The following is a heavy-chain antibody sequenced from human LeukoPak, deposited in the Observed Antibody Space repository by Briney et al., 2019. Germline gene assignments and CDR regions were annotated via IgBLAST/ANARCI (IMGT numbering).Heavy chain of an antibody. V-gene: IGHV4-31*03. J-gene: IGHJ5*02. CDR2: IYYSGST. CDR3: ARGSSYYDILRLGNWFDP. CDR1: GGSISSGGYY. Sequence: PSQTLSLTCTVSGGSISSGGYYWSWIRQHPGKGLEWIRYIYYSGSTYYNPSLKSRVTISVDTSKNQFSLKLSSVTAADTAVYYCARGSSYYDILRLGNWFDPWGQGTLVTVSS. D-gene: IGHD3-9*01.